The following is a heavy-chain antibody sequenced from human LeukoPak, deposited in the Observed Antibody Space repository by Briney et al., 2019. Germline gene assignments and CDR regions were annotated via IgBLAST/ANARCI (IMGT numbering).Heavy chain of an antibody. Sequence: SETLSLTCTVSGYSISSGYYWGWIRQPPGKGLEWIGSIYHSGSTYYSPSPKSRVTISVDTSKNQFSLKLSSVTAADTAVYYCARDDYYYYYYMDVWGKGTTVTVSS. J-gene: IGHJ6*03. CDR1: GYSISSGYY. V-gene: IGHV4-38-2*02. CDR3: ARDDYYYYYYMDV. CDR2: IYHSGST.